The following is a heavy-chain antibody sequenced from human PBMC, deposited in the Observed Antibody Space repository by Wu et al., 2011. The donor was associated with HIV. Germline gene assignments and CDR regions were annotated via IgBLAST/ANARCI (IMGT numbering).Heavy chain of an antibody. V-gene: IGHV1-18*01. CDR1: GYTFGSHG. J-gene: IGHJ6*02. D-gene: IGHD3-9*01. Sequence: QVQLVQSATEVKKPGASVKVSCKASGYTFGSHGISWVRQAPGQGLEWMGWVSADNRHTNYAQNLQGRVTMTTDTSTTTAYMELRSLRSDDTAVYYCARDRRYFDWFSADDYLYYYGLDVWGQGTTVTVSS. CDR2: VSADNRHT. CDR3: ARDRRYFDWFSADDYLYYYGLDV.